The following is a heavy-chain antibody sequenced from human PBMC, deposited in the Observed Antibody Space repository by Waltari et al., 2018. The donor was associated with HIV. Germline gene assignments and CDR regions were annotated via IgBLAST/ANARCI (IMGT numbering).Heavy chain of an antibody. J-gene: IGHJ4*02. CDR1: VFAFRHFS. D-gene: IGHD3-16*02. CDR3: AMDRAYRYLLDY. CDR2: IRDGADGTTT. Sequence: EIQLVDAVGGLVQPGRSLRLSCQTSVFAFRHFSLTWFRQAPGKGLVVVACIRDGADGTTTDDAASVKGRFTITSDDWRSTSHLQMNHRNTEDTAVYFCAMDRAYRYLLDYWSQGTMVTVSS. V-gene: IGHV3-49*03.